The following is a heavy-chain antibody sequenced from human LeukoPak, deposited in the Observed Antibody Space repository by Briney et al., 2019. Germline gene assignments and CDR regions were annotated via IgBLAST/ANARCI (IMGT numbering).Heavy chain of an antibody. V-gene: IGHV4-31*03. J-gene: IGHJ4*02. CDR1: GGSIGSGGYY. CDR2: IYYSGST. D-gene: IGHD2-2*01. Sequence: SQTLSLTCTVSGGSIGSGGYYWSWIRQHPGKGLEWIGYIYYSGSTYYNPSLKSRVTISVDTSKNQFSLKLSSVTAADTAVYYCTSYSRVVPAAEIPYWGQGTLVTVSS. CDR3: TSYSRVVPAAEIPY.